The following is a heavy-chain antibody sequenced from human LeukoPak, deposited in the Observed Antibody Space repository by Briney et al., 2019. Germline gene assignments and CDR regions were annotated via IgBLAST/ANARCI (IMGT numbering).Heavy chain of an antibody. CDR3: ARHYHGDYLGNWFDP. CDR2: IYYSGST. CDR1: GGSISSSSSY. J-gene: IGHJ5*02. Sequence: NPSETLSLTCTVSGGSISSSSSYWGWIRQPPGKGLEWIGSIYYSGSTYYNPSLKSRVTISVDTSKNQFSLKLSSVTAADTAVYYCARHYHGDYLGNWFDPWGQGTLVTVSS. D-gene: IGHD4-17*01. V-gene: IGHV4-39*01.